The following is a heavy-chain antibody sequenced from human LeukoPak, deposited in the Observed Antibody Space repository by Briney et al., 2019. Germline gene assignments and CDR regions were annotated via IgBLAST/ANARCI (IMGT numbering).Heavy chain of an antibody. V-gene: IGHV4-61*02. CDR2: IYTSGST. CDR1: GGSISSGSYY. J-gene: IGHJ4*02. CDR3: ARGVVGATGYFDY. D-gene: IGHD1-26*01. Sequence: SETLSLTCTVSGGSISSGSYYWRWIRQPAGKGLEWIGRIYTSGSTNYNPSLKSRVTISVDTSKNQFSLKLSSVTAADTAVYYCARGVVGATGYFDYWGQGTLVTVSP.